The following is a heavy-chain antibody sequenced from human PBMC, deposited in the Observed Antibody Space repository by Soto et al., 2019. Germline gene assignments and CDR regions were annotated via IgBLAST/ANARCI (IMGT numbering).Heavy chain of an antibody. Sequence: VQLLESGGGLVQPGGSLRLSCAASEFTFSNYAMTWVRQAPGKGLAWVSLITGSDGRTYYADSVKGRFTISRDNSKNTLFLQMNSLRAEDTAVYYCAKATYDTTFYTSSFDSWGQGTLVTVSS. J-gene: IGHJ4*02. CDR2: ITGSDGRT. D-gene: IGHD3-22*01. CDR1: EFTFSNYA. CDR3: AKATYDTTFYTSSFDS. V-gene: IGHV3-23*01.